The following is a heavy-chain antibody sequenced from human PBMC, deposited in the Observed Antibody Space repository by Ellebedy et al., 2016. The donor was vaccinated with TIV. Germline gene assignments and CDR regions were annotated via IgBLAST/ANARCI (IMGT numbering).Heavy chain of an antibody. V-gene: IGHV4-34*01. CDR3: ASTTYYYGSGSYAPFDY. Sequence: SQTLSLTCXVYGGSFRGYYWSWIRQPPGKGLEWIGEINHSGSTNYNPSLKSRVTISVDTSKNQFSLKLSSVTAADTAVYYCASTTYYYGSGSYAPFDYWGQGTLVTVSS. D-gene: IGHD3-10*01. CDR2: INHSGST. CDR1: GGSFRGYY. J-gene: IGHJ4*02.